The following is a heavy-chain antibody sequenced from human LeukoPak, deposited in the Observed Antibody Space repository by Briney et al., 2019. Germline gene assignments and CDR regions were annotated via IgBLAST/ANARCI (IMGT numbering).Heavy chain of an antibody. Sequence: SETLSLTCTVSGGSISSYYWNWIRQPPGMGLEWIGYIYYSGSTTNYNPSLKSRVTISADTSKNQFSLNLRSVTAADTAVYYCARTSSSWYRGLFDYWGQGTLVTVSS. CDR1: GGSISSYY. J-gene: IGHJ4*02. CDR2: IYYSGSTT. D-gene: IGHD6-13*01. CDR3: ARTSSSWYRGLFDY. V-gene: IGHV4-59*01.